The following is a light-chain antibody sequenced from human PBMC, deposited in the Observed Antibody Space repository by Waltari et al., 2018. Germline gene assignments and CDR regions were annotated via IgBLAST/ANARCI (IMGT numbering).Light chain of an antibody. CDR1: SSNIGSNP. CDR3: ATWDDSLNGLV. J-gene: IGLJ3*02. CDR2: RTD. Sequence: QSVLTQPPSASGTPGQRVTISCSGSSSNIGSNPINWYQQLPGTAPKLLIYRTDQRPSGVPARFSGSKSGTSASLAISGLQSEDEADYYCATWDDSLNGLVFGVGTKLTVL. V-gene: IGLV1-44*01.